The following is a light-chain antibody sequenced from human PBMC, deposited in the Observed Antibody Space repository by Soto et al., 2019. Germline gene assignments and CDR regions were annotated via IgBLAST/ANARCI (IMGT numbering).Light chain of an antibody. J-gene: IGKJ1*01. V-gene: IGKV3-20*01. CDR1: QTVNSDY. CDR3: HQFGYSPRT. Sequence: EIVLTQSPGTLSLSPGETATLSCRASQTVNSDYLAWFQQRPGQAPRLLIFATSRRATDITDRFSGSGSGTDFTLAIRRLETEDFAVYYCHQFGYSPRTFGKGTKVE. CDR2: ATS.